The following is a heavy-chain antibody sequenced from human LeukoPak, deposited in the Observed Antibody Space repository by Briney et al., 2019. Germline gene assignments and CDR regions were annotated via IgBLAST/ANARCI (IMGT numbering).Heavy chain of an antibody. J-gene: IGHJ4*02. D-gene: IGHD3-10*01. CDR1: GGSMRSHY. Sequence: SDTLSLTWTASGGSMRSHYWSWSRQPPGKGLEWIAYIYYTWSASYNPSLKSRVSISVDTSKNQVSLKLNSVTAADTAVYYCARGFIFDFWGQGTHVAVSS. CDR3: ARGFIFDF. CDR2: IYYTWSA. V-gene: IGHV4-59*11.